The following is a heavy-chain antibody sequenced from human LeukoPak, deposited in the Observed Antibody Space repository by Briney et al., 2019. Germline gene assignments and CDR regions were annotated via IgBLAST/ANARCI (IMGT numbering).Heavy chain of an antibody. CDR2: IIPMSGTV. J-gene: IGHJ5*02. Sequence: ASVKVSCKASGGTFSTFGISWVRQAPGQGLEWMGGIIPMSGTVNNAQKFQGRVTITADKSTGTAYMELSSLRSEDTAVYYCARDNSVRDEAWWFNPWGQGTLVTVSS. CDR1: GGTFSTFG. D-gene: IGHD5-24*01. V-gene: IGHV1-69*06. CDR3: ARDNSVRDEAWWFNP.